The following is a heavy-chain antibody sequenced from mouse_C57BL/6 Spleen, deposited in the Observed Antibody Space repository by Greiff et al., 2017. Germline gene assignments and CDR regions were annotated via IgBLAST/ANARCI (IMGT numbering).Heavy chain of an antibody. CDR1: GYTFTSYW. J-gene: IGHJ3*01. CDR2: IDPSDSYT. Sequence: QVQLQQPGAELVRPGTSVKLSCKASGYTFTSYWMHWVKQRPGQGLEWIGVIDPSDSYTNYNQKFKGKATLTVDTSSSTAYMQLSSLTSEDSAVYYCARSPSYDYDVGSLAYWGQGTLVTVSA. CDR3: ARSPSYDYDVGSLAY. D-gene: IGHD2-4*01. V-gene: IGHV1-59*01.